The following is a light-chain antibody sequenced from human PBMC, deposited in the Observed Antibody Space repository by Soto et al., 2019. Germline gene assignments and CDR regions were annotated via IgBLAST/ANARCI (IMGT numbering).Light chain of an antibody. J-gene: IGLJ2*01. CDR3: CSYAGSYTFYVV. Sequence: QPVLTQSRSVSGSPGQSVTISCTGTSSDVGGYNYVSWYQQHPGKAPKLMIYDVSKRPSGVPDRFSGSKSGNTASLTISGLQAEDEADYYCCSYAGSYTFYVVFGGGTKLTVL. V-gene: IGLV2-11*01. CDR1: SSDVGGYNY. CDR2: DVS.